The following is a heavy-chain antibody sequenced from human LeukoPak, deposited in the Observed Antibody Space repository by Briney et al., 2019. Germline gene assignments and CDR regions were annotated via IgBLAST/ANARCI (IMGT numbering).Heavy chain of an antibody. Sequence: SGTLSLTCAVSGGSISNGYWWSWVRQPPVKGLEWIGEINHSGSTNYNPSLKSRVTISVDTSKNQFSLKLSSVTAADTAVYYCARGRVAATPHWGQGTLVTVSS. D-gene: IGHD2-15*01. V-gene: IGHV4-4*02. CDR3: ARGRVAATPH. CDR2: INHSGST. CDR1: GGSISNGYW. J-gene: IGHJ4*02.